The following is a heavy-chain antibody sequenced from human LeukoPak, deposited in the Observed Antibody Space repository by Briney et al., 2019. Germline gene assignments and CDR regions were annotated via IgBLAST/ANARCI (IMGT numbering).Heavy chain of an antibody. CDR1: GYTFTNYY. Sequence: ASAKVSCKASGYTFTNYYIHWVRQAPGQGLEWMGMINPGGGGTAYAQKFQGRVTMTRDTSTSTVYMELRSLRSEDTAVYYCEREYHGGLFDYWGQGTLVTVSS. CDR3: EREYHGGLFDY. D-gene: IGHD2-15*01. J-gene: IGHJ4*02. V-gene: IGHV1-46*01. CDR2: INPGGGGT.